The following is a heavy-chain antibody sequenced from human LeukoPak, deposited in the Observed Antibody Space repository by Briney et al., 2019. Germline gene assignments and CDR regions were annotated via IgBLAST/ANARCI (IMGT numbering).Heavy chain of an antibody. D-gene: IGHD1-26*01. CDR3: AKDGGDGSYSYYYYGMDV. CDR1: GFTFDDYA. Sequence: GRSLRLSCAASGFTFDDYAMHWVRQAPGKGLEWVLGISWNSGSIGYEDSVKGRFTIFRDNAKNYLYLQMNSLRAEDTALYYCAKDGGDGSYSYYYYGMDVGGQGTTVTVSS. CDR2: ISWNSGSI. J-gene: IGHJ6*02. V-gene: IGHV3-9*01.